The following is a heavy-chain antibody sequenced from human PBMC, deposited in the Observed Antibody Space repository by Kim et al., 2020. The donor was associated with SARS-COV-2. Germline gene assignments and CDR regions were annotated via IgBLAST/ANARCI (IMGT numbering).Heavy chain of an antibody. Sequence: GGSLRLSCAASGFTFSSYAMHWVRQAPGKGLEWVAVISYDGSNKYYADSVKGRFTISRDNSKNTLYLQMNSLRAEDTAVYYCARGGAMVRGVISNWFDPWGQGTLVTVSS. V-gene: IGHV3-30*04. CDR1: GFTFSSYA. J-gene: IGHJ5*02. CDR2: ISYDGSNK. CDR3: ARGGAMVRGVISNWFDP. D-gene: IGHD3-10*01.